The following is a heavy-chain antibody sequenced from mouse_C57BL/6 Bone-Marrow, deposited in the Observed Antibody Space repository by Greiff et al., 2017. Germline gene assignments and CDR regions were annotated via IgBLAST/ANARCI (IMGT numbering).Heavy chain of an antibody. V-gene: IGHV5-4*01. J-gene: IGHJ2*01. CDR3: ARGRDY. CDR1: GFTFSSYA. CDR2: ISDGGSYT. Sequence: EVQGVESGGGLVKPGGSLKLSCAASGFTFSSYAMSWVRQTPEKRLEWVATISDGGSYTYYPDTVKGRFTISRDNAKNNLYLQMSHLESEDTAMYYCARGRDYWGQGTTLTVSS.